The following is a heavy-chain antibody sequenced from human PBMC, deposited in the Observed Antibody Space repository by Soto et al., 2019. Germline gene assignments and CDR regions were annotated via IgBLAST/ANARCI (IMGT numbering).Heavy chain of an antibody. Sequence: GGSLRLSCAASGFTFISYAMSWVRQAPGKGLEWVSAISGSGGSTYYADSVKGRFTISRDDSKNTLYLQMNSLRAEDTAVYYCAKADRSGHFDYWGQGTLVTVSS. CDR2: ISGSGGST. V-gene: IGHV3-23*01. CDR1: GFTFISYA. J-gene: IGHJ4*02. D-gene: IGHD6-19*01. CDR3: AKADRSGHFDY.